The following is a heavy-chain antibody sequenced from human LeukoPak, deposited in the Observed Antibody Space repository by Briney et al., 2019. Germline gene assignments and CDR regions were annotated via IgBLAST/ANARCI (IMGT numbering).Heavy chain of an antibody. D-gene: IGHD2-15*01. Sequence: GGSLRLSCAASGFTFSDYYMSWIRQAPGKGLEWVSYISSSGSTIYYADSVKGRFTISRDNAKNSLYLQMNSPRAEDTAVYYCARDMSYCSGGSCYTDAFDIWGQGTMVTVSS. CDR3: ARDMSYCSGGSCYTDAFDI. V-gene: IGHV3-11*01. CDR2: ISSSGSTI. CDR1: GFTFSDYY. J-gene: IGHJ3*02.